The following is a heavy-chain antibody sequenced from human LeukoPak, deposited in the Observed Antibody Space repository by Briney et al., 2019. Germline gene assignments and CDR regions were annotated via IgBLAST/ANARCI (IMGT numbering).Heavy chain of an antibody. CDR2: ISSSGNTI. CDR3: ARVIGYGGNSFVDY. Sequence: GGSLRLSCAASGFTFSSYEMNWVRQAPGKGLEWVSYISSSGNTIYYADSVKGRSTISRDNAKNSLYLQMNSLRAEDTAVYYCARVIGYGGNSFVDYWGQGTLVTVSS. CDR1: GFTFSSYE. J-gene: IGHJ4*02. D-gene: IGHD4-23*01. V-gene: IGHV3-48*03.